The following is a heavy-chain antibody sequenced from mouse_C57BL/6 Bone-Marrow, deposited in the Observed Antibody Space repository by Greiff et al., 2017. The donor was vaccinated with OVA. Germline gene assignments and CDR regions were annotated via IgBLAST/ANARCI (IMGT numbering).Heavy chain of an antibody. CDR2: IDPEDGDT. CDR3: TTYYYGSSYGAMDY. CDR1: GFNIKDYY. Sequence: EVQLQQSGAELVRPGASVKLSCTASGFNIKDYYMHWVKQRPEQGLEWIGRIDPEDGDTEYAPKFQGKATMTADTSSNTAYLQLSSLTSEDTAVYYCTTYYYGSSYGAMDYWGQGTSVTVSS. V-gene: IGHV14-1*01. J-gene: IGHJ4*01. D-gene: IGHD1-1*01.